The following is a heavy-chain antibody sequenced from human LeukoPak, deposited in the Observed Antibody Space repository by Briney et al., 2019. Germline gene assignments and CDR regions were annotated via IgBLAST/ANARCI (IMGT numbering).Heavy chain of an antibody. J-gene: IGHJ5*02. CDR3: AKETDYSRPNYFDP. V-gene: IGHV4-4*02. CDR1: GGSFSDGYW. D-gene: IGHD4-11*01. CDR2: ISRLGTT. Sequence: SETLSLTCALSGGSFSDGYWWTWVRQSPGKGLEFIGQISRLGTTNYNPSLRSRVSISMEKSQNLFSLNLTFVTAADTAMYFCAKETDYSRPNYFDPWGQGTLVTVSS.